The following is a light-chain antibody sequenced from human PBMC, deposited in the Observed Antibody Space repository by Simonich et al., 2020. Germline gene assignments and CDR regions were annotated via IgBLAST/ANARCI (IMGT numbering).Light chain of an antibody. CDR1: QSLLHSYGKTY. J-gene: IGKJ5*01. Sequence: EIVMTQTPLSLSVTPGQPASISCKSSQSLLHSYGKTYLYWYLQKPGQSPQLLIYEVSNRVSRGPVRFRGSGSGTDFTLKISRVEAGDVGVYYCMQSIQLPITFGQGTRLEIK. CDR3: MQSIQLPIT. V-gene: IGKV2D-29*02. CDR2: EVS.